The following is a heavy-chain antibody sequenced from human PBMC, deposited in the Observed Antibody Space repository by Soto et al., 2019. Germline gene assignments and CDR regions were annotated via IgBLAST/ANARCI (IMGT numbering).Heavy chain of an antibody. J-gene: IGHJ6*02. CDR2: INPNSGGT. D-gene: IGHD2-15*01. CDR1: GYTFTGYY. Sequence: QVQLVQSGAEVKKPGASVKVSCKASGYTFTGYYMHWVRQAPGQGLEWMGWINPNSGGTNYAQKFQGWVTMTRDTSISTAYMELSRLRSDDTAVYYCARDLGYCSGGSCSPHYYYYGMDVWGQGTTVTVSS. V-gene: IGHV1-2*04. CDR3: ARDLGYCSGGSCSPHYYYYGMDV.